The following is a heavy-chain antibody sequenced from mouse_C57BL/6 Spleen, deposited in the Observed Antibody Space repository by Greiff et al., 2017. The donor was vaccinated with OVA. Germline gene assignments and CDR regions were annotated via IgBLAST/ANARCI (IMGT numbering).Heavy chain of an antibody. CDR1: GFTFSDYY. CDR3: ARDGRDGYDDYAMDY. Sequence: EVKLVESEGGLVQPGSSMKLSCTASGFTFSDYYMAWVRQVPEKGLEWVANINYDGSSTYYLDSLKSRFIISRDNAKNILYLQMSSLKSEDTATYYCARDGRDGYDDYAMDYWGQGTSVTVSS. J-gene: IGHJ4*01. D-gene: IGHD2-2*01. V-gene: IGHV5-16*01. CDR2: INYDGSST.